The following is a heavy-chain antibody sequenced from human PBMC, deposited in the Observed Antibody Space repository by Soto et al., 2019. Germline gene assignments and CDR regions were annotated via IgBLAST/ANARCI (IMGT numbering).Heavy chain of an antibody. CDR2: IWNDGSNK. V-gene: IGHV3-33*01. D-gene: IGHD1-26*01. CDR1: GFTFSSYG. J-gene: IGHJ5*02. CDR3: ARDRCSGSFNWFDP. Sequence: GGSLRLSCAASGFTFSSYGMHWVRQAPGKGLEWVAVIWNDGSNKYYADSVKGRFTISRDNSKNTLYLQMNSLRAEDTAVYYCARDRCSGSFNWFDPWGQGTLVTVSS.